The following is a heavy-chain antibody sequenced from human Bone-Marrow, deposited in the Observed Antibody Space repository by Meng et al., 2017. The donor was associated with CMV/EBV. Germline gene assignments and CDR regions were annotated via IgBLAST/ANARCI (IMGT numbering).Heavy chain of an antibody. Sequence: HSILKEPCPTLVKPAQTLALTCTFSGFSLSTSGVGVCWIRQPPGKALEWLALIYWDDDKRYSPSLKSRLTITKDTSKNQVVLTMTNMDPVDTATYYCAHRRGSSKVFDYWGQGTLVTVSS. CDR2: IYWDDDK. CDR3: AHRRGSSKVFDY. CDR1: GFSLSTSGVG. V-gene: IGHV2-5*02. D-gene: IGHD6-6*01. J-gene: IGHJ4*02.